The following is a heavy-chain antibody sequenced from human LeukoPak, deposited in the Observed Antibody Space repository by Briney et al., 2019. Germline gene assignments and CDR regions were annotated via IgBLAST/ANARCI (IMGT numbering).Heavy chain of an antibody. CDR1: GFTFSSYS. D-gene: IGHD3-10*01. J-gene: IGHJ4*02. Sequence: GGSLRLSCAASGFTFSSYSMHWVRQAPGKGLEWVAVISYDGSNKYYADSVKGRFTISRDNSKNTLYLQMNSLRAEDTAVYYCATDYYGSGSYYVWGQGTLVTVSS. V-gene: IGHV3-30*03. CDR3: ATDYYGSGSYYV. CDR2: ISYDGSNK.